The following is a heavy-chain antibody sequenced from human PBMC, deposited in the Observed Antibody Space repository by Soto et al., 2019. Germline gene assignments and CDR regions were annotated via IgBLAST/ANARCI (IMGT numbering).Heavy chain of an antibody. V-gene: IGHV3-66*01. Sequence: EVQLVESGGGLVQPGGSLRLSCAASGFTVSSNYMSWVRQAPGKGLEWVSVIYSGGSTYYADSVKGRFTISRDNSKNTLYLQMNSLSAEDTAVYYCARDSGELLRNYYYGMDVWGQGTTVTVSS. D-gene: IGHD1-26*01. CDR1: GFTVSSNY. J-gene: IGHJ6*02. CDR2: IYSGGST. CDR3: ARDSGELLRNYYYGMDV.